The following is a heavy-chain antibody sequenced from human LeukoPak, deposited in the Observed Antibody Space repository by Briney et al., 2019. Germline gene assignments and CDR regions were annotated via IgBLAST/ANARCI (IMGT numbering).Heavy chain of an antibody. J-gene: IGHJ3*02. V-gene: IGHV3-21*01. Sequence: PGESLRLSCAASGFTFSSYGMHWVRQAPGKGLEWVSSISSSSSYIYYADSVKGRFTISRDNAKNSLYLQMNSLRAEDTAVYYCASLTEWEHGRDAFDIWGQGTMVTVSS. CDR3: ASLTEWEHGRDAFDI. CDR1: GFTFSSYG. D-gene: IGHD1-26*01. CDR2: ISSSSSYI.